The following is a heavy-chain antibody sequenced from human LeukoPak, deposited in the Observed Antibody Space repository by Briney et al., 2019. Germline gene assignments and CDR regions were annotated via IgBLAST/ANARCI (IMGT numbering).Heavy chain of an antibody. CDR1: GVTFSGYS. V-gene: IGHV3-21*04. J-gene: IGHJ4*02. CDR2: ITATSLHI. CDR3: AKGPLIEVAGTTWDY. D-gene: IGHD6-19*01. Sequence: GGSLRLSCAASGVTFSGYSMNWVRQAPGKGLEWVSAITATSLHIYYAGSVKGRFTISRDNSKNTLYLQMNSLRAEDTAVYYCAKGPLIEVAGTTWDYWGQGTLVTVSS.